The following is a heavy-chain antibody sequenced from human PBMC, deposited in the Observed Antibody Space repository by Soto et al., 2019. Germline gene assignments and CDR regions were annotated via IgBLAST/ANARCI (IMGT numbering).Heavy chain of an antibody. CDR1: GDGFTLYW. V-gene: IGHV5-10-1*01. CDR3: ARGITGTTWYAFDI. Sequence: GESLKIATNVCGDGFTLYWISWVRPMPGKGLEWMGRIDPSDSYTNYSPSFQGHVTISADKSISTAYLQWSSLKASDTAMYYCARGITGTTWYAFDIWGQGTMVTVSS. CDR2: IDPSDSYT. J-gene: IGHJ3*02. D-gene: IGHD1-7*01.